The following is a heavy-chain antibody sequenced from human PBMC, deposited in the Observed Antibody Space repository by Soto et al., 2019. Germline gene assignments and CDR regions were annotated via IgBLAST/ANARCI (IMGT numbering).Heavy chain of an antibody. D-gene: IGHD4-17*01. V-gene: IGHV2-5*02. CDR1: GFSLSASGVG. CDR2: IYWDDDK. J-gene: IGHJ2*01. CDR3: ARAQHGDYRAIFFWYFDL. Sequence: QITLKESGPTLVKPTQTLTLTCTLSGFSLSASGVGVGWIRQPPGKALEWLALIYWDDDKRYNPSLKTRLTITKVTSKDQVVLTMTNMEPVDTATYYCARAQHGDYRAIFFWYFDLWGRGTVVTVSS.